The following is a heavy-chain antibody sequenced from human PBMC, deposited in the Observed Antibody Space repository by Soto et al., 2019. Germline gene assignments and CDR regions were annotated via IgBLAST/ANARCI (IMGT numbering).Heavy chain of an antibody. CDR3: AREDSIIIPAVSDF. Sequence: GGSLRLSCAASGFTFRSYAMNWVRRAPGKGLEWVSAMSGTSGSTFYADSVRGRFIISRDNSKNTLYLQMNSLRAEDSAVYYCAREDSIIIPAVSDFWGQGTLVTV. CDR2: MSGTSGST. D-gene: IGHD2-2*01. V-gene: IGHV3-23*01. CDR1: GFTFRSYA. J-gene: IGHJ4*02.